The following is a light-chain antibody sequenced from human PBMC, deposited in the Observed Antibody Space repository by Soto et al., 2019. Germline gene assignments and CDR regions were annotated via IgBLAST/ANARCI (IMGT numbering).Light chain of an antibody. CDR3: QHYNSYVET. V-gene: IGKV1-5*03. Sequence: DIQITQSPSTLSASVGDRVTITCRASEFISKWLAWYQQKPGTAPKLLIYQASSLESGVPSRFSGSGSGTEFTLTITSLEPDDFATYCCQHYNSYVETFGQGTKVEIK. J-gene: IGKJ1*01. CDR1: EFISKW. CDR2: QAS.